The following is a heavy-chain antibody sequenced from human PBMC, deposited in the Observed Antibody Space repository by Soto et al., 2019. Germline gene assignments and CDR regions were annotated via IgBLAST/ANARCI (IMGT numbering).Heavy chain of an antibody. CDR3: AKGGSYYDSSGYHPWRAYYFDY. D-gene: IGHD3-22*01. CDR1: GFTFSSYA. Sequence: GGSLRLSCAASGFTFSSYAMSWVRQAPGKGLEWVSAISGSGGSTYYADSVKGRFTISRDNSKNTLYLQMNSLRAEDTAVYYCAKGGSYYDSSGYHPWRAYYFDYWGQGTLVTVSS. V-gene: IGHV3-23*01. J-gene: IGHJ4*02. CDR2: ISGSGGST.